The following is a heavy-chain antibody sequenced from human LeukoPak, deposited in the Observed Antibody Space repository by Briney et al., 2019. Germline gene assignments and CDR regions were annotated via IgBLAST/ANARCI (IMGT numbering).Heavy chain of an antibody. V-gene: IGHV1-18*01. CDR3: ARDSMPTRGVRRGFDP. CDR1: ANTFSNYG. D-gene: IGHD3-10*01. CDR2: ISADNGNT. Sequence: ASVKVSCKTSANTFSNYGISWVRQAPGQGLEWMGWISADNGNTNYAQKFHGRVTMTTDTSTRTAYMELRSLRSDDTAVYYCARDSMPTRGVRRGFDPWGQGTLVTVSS. J-gene: IGHJ5*02.